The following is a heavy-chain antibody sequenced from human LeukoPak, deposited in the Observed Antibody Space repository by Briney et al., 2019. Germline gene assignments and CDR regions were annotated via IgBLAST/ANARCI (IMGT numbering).Heavy chain of an antibody. CDR3: ARWEGGSYYDFDY. CDR2: INHSGST. V-gene: IGHV4-34*01. CDR1: GGSFCGYI. J-gene: IGHJ4*02. D-gene: IGHD1-26*01. Sequence: PPGTPSLTRAVSGGSFCGYIWSSVRHTPGKRLEWIGEINHSGSTNYNPSLKSRVTISVDTSKNQFSLKLSSVTAADTAVYYCARWEGGSYYDFDYWGQGTLVTVSS.